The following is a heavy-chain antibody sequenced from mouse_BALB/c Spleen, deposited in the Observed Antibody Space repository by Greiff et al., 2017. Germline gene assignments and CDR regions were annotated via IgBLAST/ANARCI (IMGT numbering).Heavy chain of an antibody. CDR1: GYTFTSYW. J-gene: IGHJ2*01. Sequence: VQLQQSGTVLARPGASVKMSCKASGYTFTSYWMHWVKQRPGQGLEWIGAIYPGNSDTSYNQKFKGKAKLTAVTSTSTAYMELSSLTNEDSAVYYCTRGGTTGYFDYWGQGTTLTVSS. CDR3: TRGGTTGYFDY. CDR2: IYPGNSDT. D-gene: IGHD1-1*01. V-gene: IGHV1-5*01.